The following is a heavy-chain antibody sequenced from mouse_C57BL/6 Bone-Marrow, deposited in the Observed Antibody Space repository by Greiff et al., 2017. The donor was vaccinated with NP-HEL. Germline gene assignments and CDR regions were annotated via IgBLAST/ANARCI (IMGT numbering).Heavy chain of an antibody. CDR1: GYAFSSSW. Sequence: QVQLQQSGPELVKPGASVKISCKASGYAFSSSWMNWVKQRPGKGLEWIGRIYPGDGDTNYNGKFKGKATLTADKSSSTAYMQLSSLTSEDSAVYFCARNPANWRFAYWGQGTLVTVSA. V-gene: IGHV1-82*01. J-gene: IGHJ3*01. D-gene: IGHD4-1*01. CDR3: ARNPANWRFAY. CDR2: IYPGDGDT.